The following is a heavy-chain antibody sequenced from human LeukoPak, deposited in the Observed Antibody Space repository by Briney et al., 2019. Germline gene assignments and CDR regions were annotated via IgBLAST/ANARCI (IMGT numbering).Heavy chain of an antibody. CDR3: AYNRNFALDN. V-gene: IGHV4-30-2*01. D-gene: IGHD1-14*01. J-gene: IGHJ4*01. Sequence: PSQTLSLTCTVSGGSISSGGYYWSWVRQPPGKGLEWIGEVYHSGGANYKPPLKSRVTISVDTSRNHFSLKLTSVTAADTAVYFCAYNRNFALDNWGQGTLVTVSS. CDR1: GGSISSGGYY. CDR2: VYHSGGA.